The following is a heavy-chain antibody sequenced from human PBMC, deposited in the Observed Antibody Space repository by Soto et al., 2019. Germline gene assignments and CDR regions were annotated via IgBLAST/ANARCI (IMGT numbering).Heavy chain of an antibody. CDR3: ARERGYSGYDHQPVDY. CDR2: IYYSGST. V-gene: IGHV4-31*03. D-gene: IGHD5-12*01. Sequence: QVQLQESGPGLVKPSQTLSLTCTVSGGSISSGGYYWSWIRQHPGKGQEWIGYIYYSGSTYYNPSLKSRVTISVDTSKNQFSLKLSSVTAADTAVYYCARERGYSGYDHQPVDYWGQGTLVTVSS. J-gene: IGHJ4*02. CDR1: GGSISSGGYY.